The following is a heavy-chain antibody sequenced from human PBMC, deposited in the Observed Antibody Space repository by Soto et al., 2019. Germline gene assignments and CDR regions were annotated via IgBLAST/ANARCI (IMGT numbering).Heavy chain of an antibody. CDR2: ISWNSGSI. CDR3: ATLEAYSSGWDDY. J-gene: IGHJ4*02. CDR1: GFTFDDYA. D-gene: IGHD6-19*01. V-gene: IGHV3-9*01. Sequence: EVQLVESGGGLVQPGRSLRLSCAASGFTFDDYAMHWVRQAPGKGLEWVSGISWNSGSIGYADSVKGRFTISRDNAKNSLYLQMNSLRAEDTALYYCATLEAYSSGWDDYWGQGTLVTVSS.